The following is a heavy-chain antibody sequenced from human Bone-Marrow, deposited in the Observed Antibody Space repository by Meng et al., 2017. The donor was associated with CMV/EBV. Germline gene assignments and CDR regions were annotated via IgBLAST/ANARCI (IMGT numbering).Heavy chain of an antibody. J-gene: IGHJ5*02. V-gene: IGHV4-34*01. CDR1: GGSFSGYY. CDR2: INHSGST. CDR3: ARAGWGDFWSGRTQTNWFDP. Sequence: SETLSLTCAVYGGSFSGYYWSWIRQPPGKGLEWIGEINHSGSTNYNPSLKSRVTISVDTSKNQFSLKLSSGTAADTAVYYCARAGWGDFWSGRTQTNWFDPWGQRTLVTVSS. D-gene: IGHD3-3*01.